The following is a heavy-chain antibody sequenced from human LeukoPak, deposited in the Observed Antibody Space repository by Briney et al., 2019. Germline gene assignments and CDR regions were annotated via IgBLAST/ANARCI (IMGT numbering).Heavy chain of an antibody. J-gene: IGHJ4*02. V-gene: IGHV3-15*07. CDR2: IKSKTDGGTT. D-gene: IGHD4-11*01. Sequence: GGSLRLSCAASGFTFSNAWMNWVRQAPGKGLEWVGRIKSKTDGGTTDCAAPVKGRFTISRDDSKNTLYLQMNSLKTEDTAVYYCARAMTTEANDYWGQGTLVTVSS. CDR3: ARAMTTEANDY. CDR1: GFTFSNAW.